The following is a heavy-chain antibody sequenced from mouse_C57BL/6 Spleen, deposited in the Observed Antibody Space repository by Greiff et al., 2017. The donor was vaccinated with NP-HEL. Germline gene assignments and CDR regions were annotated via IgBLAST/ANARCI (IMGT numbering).Heavy chain of an antibody. CDR3: ARDGNSNYFDY. D-gene: IGHD2-5*01. Sequence: QVQLQQSGPELVKPGASVKISCKASGYAFSSSWMNWVKQRPGKGLEWIGRIYPGDGDTNYNGKFKGKATLTADKSSSTAYMQLSSLTSEDSAVYFCARDGNSNYFDYWGQGTTLTVSS. CDR1: GYAFSSSW. J-gene: IGHJ2*01. V-gene: IGHV1-82*01. CDR2: IYPGDGDT.